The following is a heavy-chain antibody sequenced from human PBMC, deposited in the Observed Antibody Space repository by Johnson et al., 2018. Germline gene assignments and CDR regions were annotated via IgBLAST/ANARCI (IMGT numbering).Heavy chain of an antibody. J-gene: IGHJ1*01. CDR3: ARDQGQQLVTRDFQH. CDR1: GYTFSSDA. D-gene: IGHD6-13*01. CDR2: INTNTGNP. V-gene: IGHV7-4-1*01. Sequence: QVQLVESGSELKKPGASVKVSCKASGYTFSSDAMNWVRQAPGQGLEWMGWINTNTGNPTYAQGFTGRFVFSLDTSVSTAYLQICSLKAEDTAVYYCARDQGQQLVTRDFQHWGQGTLVTVSS.